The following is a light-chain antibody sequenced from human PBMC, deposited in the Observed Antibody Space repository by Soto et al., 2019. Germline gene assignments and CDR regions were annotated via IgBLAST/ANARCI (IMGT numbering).Light chain of an antibody. CDR2: DVT. CDR3: SSYTSSSTYV. J-gene: IGLJ1*01. CDR1: RSDVGGYNY. V-gene: IGLV2-14*01. Sequence: QFVLTQPASVSGSPGQSITISCTGTRSDVGGYNYVYWHQQHPGKAPKLMIYDVTNRPSGVSDRFSGSKSGNTASLTISGLQAEDEADYYCSSYTSSSTYVFGAGTKVTVL.